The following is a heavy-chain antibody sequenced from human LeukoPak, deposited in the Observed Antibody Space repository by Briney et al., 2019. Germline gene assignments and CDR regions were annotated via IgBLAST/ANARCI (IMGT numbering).Heavy chain of an antibody. CDR1: GFSFSDTA. V-gene: IGHV3-23*01. CDR3: AEDWLNGGSPLYYFAS. J-gene: IGHJ4*02. Sequence: GGSLRLSCAASGFSFSDTAMSWVRQAPGKGLEWVSTISGTADNTYYAESVKGRFSISRDNAKNTVYLQINDLRAEDTAVYYCAEDWLNGGSPLYYFASWGQGALVTVSS. D-gene: IGHD2-8*01. CDR2: ISGTADNT.